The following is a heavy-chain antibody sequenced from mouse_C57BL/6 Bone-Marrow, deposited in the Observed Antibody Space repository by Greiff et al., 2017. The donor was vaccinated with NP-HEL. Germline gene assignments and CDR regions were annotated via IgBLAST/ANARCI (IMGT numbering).Heavy chain of an antibody. V-gene: IGHV5-12*01. CDR3: ARGGAAQASFAY. Sequence: EVMLVESGGGLVQPGGSLKLSCAASGFTFSDYYMYWVRQTPEKRLEWVAYISNGGGSTYSPDTVKGRFPISRDNAKNTLYLQMSRLKSEDTAMYYCARGGAAQASFAYWGQGTLVTVSA. CDR1: GFTFSDYY. D-gene: IGHD3-2*02. J-gene: IGHJ3*01. CDR2: ISNGGGST.